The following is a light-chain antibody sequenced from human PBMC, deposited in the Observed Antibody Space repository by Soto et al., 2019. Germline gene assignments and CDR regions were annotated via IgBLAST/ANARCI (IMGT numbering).Light chain of an antibody. CDR3: SSYAGSNNLV. CDR2: EVN. V-gene: IGLV2-8*01. CDR1: SSDVGGYNY. J-gene: IGLJ3*02. Sequence: QSALTQPPSASGSPGQSVAISCTGTSSDVGGYNYVSWYQHHPGKAPKLMISEVNKRPSGVPDRFSASKSGNTASLTVSGLQAEDEADYYCSSYAGSNNLVFGGGTKLIVL.